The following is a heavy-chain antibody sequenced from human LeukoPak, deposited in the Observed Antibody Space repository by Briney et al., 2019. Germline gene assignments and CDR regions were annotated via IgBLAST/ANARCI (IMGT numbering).Heavy chain of an antibody. J-gene: IGHJ4*02. Sequence: GGSLRLSCAASGFTFGNHAMHWVRQAPGMGLEWVAVISYEASNKYYADSVKGRFTISRDNSKNMLYLQMNSLGAEDTAVYYCARDYLVGCTDTICYPIDYWGQGTLVTVSS. V-gene: IGHV3-30*01. CDR1: GFTFGNHA. CDR3: ARDYLVGCTDTICYPIDY. D-gene: IGHD2-8*02. CDR2: ISYEASNK.